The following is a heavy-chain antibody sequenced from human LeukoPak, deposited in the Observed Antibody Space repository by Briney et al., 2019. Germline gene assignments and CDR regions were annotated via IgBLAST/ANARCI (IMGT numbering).Heavy chain of an antibody. CDR2: IWYDGSNK. CDR1: GFTFSSYG. CDR3: ASESHRSGYYYYMDV. J-gene: IGHJ6*03. D-gene: IGHD3-3*01. Sequence: GGSLRLSCAASGFTFSSYGMHWVRQAPGKGLEWVAVIWYDGSNKYCADSVKGRFTISRDNSKNTLYLQMNSLRAEDTAAYYCASESHRSGYYYYMDVWGKGTTVTVSS. V-gene: IGHV3-33*01.